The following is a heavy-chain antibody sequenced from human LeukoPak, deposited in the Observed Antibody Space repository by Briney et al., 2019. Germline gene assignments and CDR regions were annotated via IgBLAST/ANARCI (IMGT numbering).Heavy chain of an antibody. CDR1: GFTFSGYW. CDR2: TSGSGATT. Sequence: GGSLRLSCAASGFTFSGYWMHWVRQVPGRGLEWVSVTSGSGATTYYADSVKGRFTVSRDNSKNTLFLQMNSLRVDDTALYYCARDSNAWFQVHWGQGTLVTVSS. D-gene: IGHD3-9*01. CDR3: ARDSNAWFQVH. V-gene: IGHV3-23*01. J-gene: IGHJ4*02.